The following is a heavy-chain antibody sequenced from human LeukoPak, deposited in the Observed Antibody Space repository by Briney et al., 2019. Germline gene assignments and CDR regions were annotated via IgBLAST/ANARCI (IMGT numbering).Heavy chain of an antibody. Sequence: ASVKVSCKASGYTFTSYCMHWVRQAPGQGLEWMGIINPSGGSTSYAQKFQGRVTMTRDTSTSTVYMELSSLRSEDTAVYYCARDSIGGDTRDYWGQGTLVTVSS. J-gene: IGHJ4*02. V-gene: IGHV1-46*01. CDR1: GYTFTSYC. CDR2: INPSGGST. CDR3: ARDSIGGDTRDY. D-gene: IGHD2-21*02.